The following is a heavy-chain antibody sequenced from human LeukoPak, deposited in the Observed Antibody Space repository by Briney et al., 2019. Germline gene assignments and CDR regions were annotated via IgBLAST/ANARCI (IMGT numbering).Heavy chain of an antibody. Sequence: GASVTVSCKASGYTFTSYYMHWVRQAPGQGLEWMGIINPSGGSTSYAQKFQGRVTMTRDMSTSTVYMELSSLRSEDTAVYYCARAIIVGATGVDYWGQGTLVTVSS. CDR2: INPSGGST. J-gene: IGHJ4*02. CDR3: ARAIIVGATGVDY. V-gene: IGHV1-46*01. D-gene: IGHD1-26*01. CDR1: GYTFTSYY.